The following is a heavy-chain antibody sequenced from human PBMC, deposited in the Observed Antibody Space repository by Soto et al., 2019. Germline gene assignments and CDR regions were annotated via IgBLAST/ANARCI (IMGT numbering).Heavy chain of an antibody. J-gene: IGHJ1*01. CDR1: GGSISSGDYY. Sequence: SETLSLTYTVSGGSISSGDYYWSLIRQPPGQGLEWMGYFYDSGITYYNPSLKRRVTMSVDTSNNQLSLKLTSVTAADTAVYYGSKESIGGWLLHCGQG. CDR3: SKESIGGWLLH. CDR2: FYDSGIT. D-gene: IGHD6-19*01. V-gene: IGHV4-30-4*02.